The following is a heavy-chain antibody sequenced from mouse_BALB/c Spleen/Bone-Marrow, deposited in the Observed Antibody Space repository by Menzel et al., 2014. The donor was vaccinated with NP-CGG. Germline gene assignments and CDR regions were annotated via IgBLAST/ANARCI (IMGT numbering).Heavy chain of an antibody. D-gene: IGHD2-2*01. CDR3: TREGLRRGLGY. J-gene: IGHJ3*01. CDR2: IRLKSNNYAT. CDR1: GFTFSNYW. Sequence: EVMLVESGGGLVQPGGSMKLSCVASGFTFSNYWMNWVRQSPEKGLEWVAEIRLKSNNYATHYAESVKERFTISRDDSKSSVFLQMNILRAEDTGIYYCTREGLRRGLGYWGQGTLVTVSA. V-gene: IGHV6-6*02.